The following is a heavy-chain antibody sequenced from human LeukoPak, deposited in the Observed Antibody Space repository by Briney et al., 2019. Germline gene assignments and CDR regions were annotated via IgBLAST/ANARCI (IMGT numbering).Heavy chain of an antibody. Sequence: GGSLRLSCAASGFTFSSYWMHWVRQDPGKGLEWVSRINSDGSTTTYADSVKGRFTISRDNAKNTLYLQMNILKVEDTAVYYCARDWWFDPWGQGTLVTVSS. J-gene: IGHJ5*02. V-gene: IGHV3-74*01. CDR2: INSDGSTT. CDR3: ARDWWFDP. CDR1: GFTFSSYW.